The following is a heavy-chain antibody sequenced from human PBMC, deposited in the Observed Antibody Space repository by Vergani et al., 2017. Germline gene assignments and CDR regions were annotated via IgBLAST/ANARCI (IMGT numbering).Heavy chain of an antibody. V-gene: IGHV3-48*04. CDR1: GFTFSSYA. D-gene: IGHD3-22*01. Sequence: EVQLLESGGGLVQPGGSLRLSCAASGFTFSSYAMSWIRQAPGKGLEWVSYISSSGSTIYYADSVKGRFTISRDDAKNSLYLQMNSLRAEDTAVYYCARDTTPYYYDSSGYPHWGQGTLVTVSS. J-gene: IGHJ4*02. CDR2: ISSSGSTI. CDR3: ARDTTPYYYDSSGYPH.